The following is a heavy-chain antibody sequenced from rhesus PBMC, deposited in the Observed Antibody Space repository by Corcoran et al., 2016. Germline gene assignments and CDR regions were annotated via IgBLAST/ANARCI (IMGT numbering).Heavy chain of an antibody. D-gene: IGHD6S26*01. Sequence: QVQLQESGPGLVKPSETLSLTCAVSGGSFSSYWWSWIRQPPGKGLEWIGEINGNIGSTNYNPSLKSRVTISKDASKNPFSLKLSSVTAADTAVYYCARYILYSSGWSDFDYWGQGVLVTVSS. V-gene: IGHV4-80*01. CDR3: ARYILYSSGWSDFDY. CDR2: INGNIGST. J-gene: IGHJ4*01. CDR1: GGSFSSYW.